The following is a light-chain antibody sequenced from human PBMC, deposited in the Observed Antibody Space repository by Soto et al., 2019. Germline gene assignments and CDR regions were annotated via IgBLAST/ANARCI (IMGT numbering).Light chain of an antibody. CDR3: QHYKESST. J-gene: IGKJ1*01. V-gene: IGKV1-5*03. CDR2: EAS. CDR1: QSISSW. Sequence: DIQMTQSPSTLSASVGVRVTITCRASQSISSWLAWYQQKPGKAPKLLIYEASSSQIGVPPRFSGSGFGTEFTLTFSSLQPDDFATYYCQHYKESSTFGQGTRLEIK.